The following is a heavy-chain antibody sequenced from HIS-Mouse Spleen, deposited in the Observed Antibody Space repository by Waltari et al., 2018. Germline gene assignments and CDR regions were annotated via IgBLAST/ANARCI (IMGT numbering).Heavy chain of an antibody. CDR2: FNPTSGGT. Sequence: QVQLVQSGAEVKKPGASVKVSCKACGYRFTGVEMHWVRPAPGQGLEWGGWFNPTSGGTNYAQKFQGRVTMTRETSISTAYMELSRLRSDDTAVYYCARVGLGIAFDIWGQGTMVTVSS. J-gene: IGHJ3*02. CDR1: GYRFTGVE. V-gene: IGHV1-2*02. CDR3: ARVGLGIAFDI. D-gene: IGHD7-27*01.